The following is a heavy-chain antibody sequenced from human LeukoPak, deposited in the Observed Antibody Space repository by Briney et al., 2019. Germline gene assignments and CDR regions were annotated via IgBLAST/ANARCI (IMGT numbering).Heavy chain of an antibody. J-gene: IGHJ4*02. D-gene: IGHD1-26*01. CDR2: IWYDGSNK. CDR1: GFTFSSYG. Sequence: GGSLRLSCAASGFTFSSYGMHWVRQAPGKGLEWVAVIWYDGSNKYYADSVKGRFTISRDNSKNTLYLQMNSLRAEDTAVYYCATYRMEYYFDYWGQGTLVTVSS. CDR3: ATYRMEYYFDY. V-gene: IGHV3-33*01.